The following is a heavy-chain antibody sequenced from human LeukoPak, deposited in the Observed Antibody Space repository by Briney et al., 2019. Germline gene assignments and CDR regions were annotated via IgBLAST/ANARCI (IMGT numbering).Heavy chain of an antibody. CDR2: ITSSGTYI. J-gene: IGHJ4*01. V-gene: IGHV3-21*06. D-gene: IGHD1-26*01. Sequence: KPGGSLRLSCAASGFSFNLFHMNWVRQSPGKGLEWVSSITSSGTYITYVDSVQGRFTISRDNAKNSLYLQMNSLRVDDTALYYCARASGGWDLDYWGHGTLVTVSS. CDR3: ARASGGWDLDY. CDR1: GFSFNLFH.